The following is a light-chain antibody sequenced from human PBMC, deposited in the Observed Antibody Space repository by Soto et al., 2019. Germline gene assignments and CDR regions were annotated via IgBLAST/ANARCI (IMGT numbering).Light chain of an antibody. CDR2: KAS. J-gene: IGKJ1*01. CDR3: HQYNSYPWT. CDR1: QNIRAW. V-gene: IGKV1-5*03. Sequence: IEMTQSPSSLSASVGDRVTITCRASQNIRAWLAWYQQKPGKAPKLLIYKASNLYSGVPSRFSGSASGTEFTLTISSLQPDDFAIYYCHQYNSYPWTFGQGTKVDI.